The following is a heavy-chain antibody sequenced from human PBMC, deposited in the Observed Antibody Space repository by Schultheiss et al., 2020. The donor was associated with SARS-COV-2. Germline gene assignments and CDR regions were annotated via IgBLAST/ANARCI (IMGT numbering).Heavy chain of an antibody. Sequence: SQTLSLTCAVYGGSFSGYYWSWIRQPPGKGLEWIGEINHSGSTNYNPSLKSRVTISVDTSKNQFSLKLSSVTAADTAVYYCARSGGYCSGGSCYSVNYFDYWGQGTMLTVSS. CDR1: GGSFSGYY. CDR3: ARSGGYCSGGSCYSVNYFDY. V-gene: IGHV4-34*01. CDR2: INHSGST. D-gene: IGHD2-15*01. J-gene: IGHJ4*02.